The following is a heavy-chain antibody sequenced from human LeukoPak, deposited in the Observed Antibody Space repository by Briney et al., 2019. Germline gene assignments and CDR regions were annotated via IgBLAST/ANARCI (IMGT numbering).Heavy chain of an antibody. CDR3: ARENGYKYDY. V-gene: IGHV4-59*01. CDR2: IYHSGST. J-gene: IGHJ4*02. D-gene: IGHD5-24*01. Sequence: PSETLSLTCTVSGGSISSYFWGWIRQPPGKGLEWIGSIYHSGSTNYNPSLKSRVTISVDTSKNQFSLKLRSVTAADTAVYYCARENGYKYDYWGQGTLVTVSS. CDR1: GGSISSYF.